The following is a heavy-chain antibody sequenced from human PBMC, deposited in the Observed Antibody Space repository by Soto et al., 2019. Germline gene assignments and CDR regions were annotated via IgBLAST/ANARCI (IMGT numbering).Heavy chain of an antibody. CDR1: GGTFSSYP. V-gene: IGHV1-69*01. Sequence: QVQLVQSGAEVKKPGSSVKVSCKTSGGTFSSYPFNWVRQAPGQGPEWMGGIIPIFGTPNYVQKFQGRVTITADESTNTVYMEVSRLRSEDTAVYYCARNVETVMPIFDYWGPGTLVTVSS. J-gene: IGHJ4*02. CDR2: IIPIFGTP. CDR3: ARNVETVMPIFDY. D-gene: IGHD5-18*01.